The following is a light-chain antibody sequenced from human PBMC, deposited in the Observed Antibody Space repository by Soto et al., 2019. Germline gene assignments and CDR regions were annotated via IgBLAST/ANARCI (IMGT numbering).Light chain of an antibody. CDR3: QQYNERPLT. CDR2: GAS. Sequence: EIVMTQSPATLSVSPGERATLSCRASQSVSNNLAWYQQKPGQAPRLLIYGASTRATGIPASFSGSGSGTEFTLTISSLQSEDFAVYYCQQYNERPLTFGGGTKGDIK. J-gene: IGKJ4*01. CDR1: QSVSNN. V-gene: IGKV3-15*01.